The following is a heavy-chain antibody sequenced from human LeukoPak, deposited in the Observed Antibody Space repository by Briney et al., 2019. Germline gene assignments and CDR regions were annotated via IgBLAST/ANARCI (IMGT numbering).Heavy chain of an antibody. CDR3: ARGSNSNSPYYMDV. CDR2: INPNSGGT. CDR1: GYTFTGYY. D-gene: IGHD2/OR15-2a*01. Sequence: ASVKVSCKASGYTFTGYYMHWVRQAPGQGLEWMGWINPNSGGTNYAQKFQGRVTMTRDTSISTAYMELSRLRSDDTAVYYCARGSNSNSPYYMDVWGKGTTVTVSS. V-gene: IGHV1-2*02. J-gene: IGHJ6*03.